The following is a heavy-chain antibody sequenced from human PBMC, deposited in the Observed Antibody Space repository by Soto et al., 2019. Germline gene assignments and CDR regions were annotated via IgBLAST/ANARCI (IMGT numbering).Heavy chain of an antibody. CDR1: GYTFTSYY. D-gene: IGHD3-22*01. Sequence: ASVKVSCKASGYTFTSYYMHWVRQAPGQGLEWMGIINPSGGSTSYAQKFQGRVTMTRDTSTSTVYMELSSLRSEDTAVYYCAREARAPTSTGYYDSSGPDYWGQGILVTVS. CDR3: AREARAPTSTGYYDSSGPDY. V-gene: IGHV1-46*01. J-gene: IGHJ4*02. CDR2: INPSGGST.